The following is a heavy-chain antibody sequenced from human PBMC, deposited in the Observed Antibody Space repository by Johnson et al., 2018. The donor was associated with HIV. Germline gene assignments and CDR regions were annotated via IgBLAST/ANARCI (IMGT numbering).Heavy chain of an antibody. CDR2: IYSGGSS. D-gene: IGHD2-2*01. Sequence: VESGGGVVQPGRSLRLSCAASDFTVGSIYMSWVRQAPGKGLEWVSLIYSGGSSYYADSVKGRFTISRDNSKNTLYLQMNSLRAEDTAAYYCASAIPGRSSLDGFDFWGQGTMVTVSS. J-gene: IGHJ3*01. V-gene: IGHV3-66*01. CDR3: ASAIPGRSSLDGFDF. CDR1: DFTVGSIY.